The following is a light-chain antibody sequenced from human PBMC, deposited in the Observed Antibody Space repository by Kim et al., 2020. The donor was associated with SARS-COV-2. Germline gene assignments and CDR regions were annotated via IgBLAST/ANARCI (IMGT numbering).Light chain of an antibody. CDR2: EVS. J-gene: IGLJ2*01. CDR1: RSAVGSYHL. Sequence: GQSFPSACHGTRSAVGSYHLVSWYQQHPGKAPKFMIYEVSKRPSGVSNRFSGSKSGNTASLTISGLQAEDEADYYCCSYAGSSTVVFGGGTQLTVL. V-gene: IGLV2-23*02. CDR3: CSYAGSSTVV.